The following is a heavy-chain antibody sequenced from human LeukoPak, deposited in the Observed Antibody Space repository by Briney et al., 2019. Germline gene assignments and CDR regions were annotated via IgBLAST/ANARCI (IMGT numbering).Heavy chain of an antibody. CDR2: ISGSSSYI. CDR3: ARDGRGYYDRTHL. V-gene: IGHV3-21*01. CDR1: GFTFSRYS. D-gene: IGHD3-22*01. Sequence: GGSLRLSCVASGFTFSRYSMNWVRQAPGKGLEWVSSISGSSSYIYYADSVKGRFTISRDNAKNSLYLQMNSLRAEDTAVYYCARDGRGYYDRTHLWGQGTLVTVSS. J-gene: IGHJ5*02.